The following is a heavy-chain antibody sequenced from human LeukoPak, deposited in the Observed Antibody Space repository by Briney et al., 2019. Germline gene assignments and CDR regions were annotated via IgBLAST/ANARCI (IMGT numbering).Heavy chain of an antibody. Sequence: SETLSLTCTISGGSISSHFWSWIRQPPGKGLEWIAYVHYTGSTNYNPSLKSRVTISMDTSKKQFSLRLRSVTAADTAVYYCARVERYNGDYGWFDPWGQGTLVSVSS. CDR1: GGSISSHF. CDR2: VHYTGST. J-gene: IGHJ5*02. V-gene: IGHV4-59*11. D-gene: IGHD4-17*01. CDR3: ARVERYNGDYGWFDP.